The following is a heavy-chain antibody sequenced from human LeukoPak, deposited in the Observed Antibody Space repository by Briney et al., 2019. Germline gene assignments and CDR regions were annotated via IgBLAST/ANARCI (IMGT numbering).Heavy chain of an antibody. CDR3: ARDGGSGIDY. V-gene: IGHV3-74*01. D-gene: IGHD3-10*01. J-gene: IGHJ4*02. CDR2: INRDESST. CDR1: GFTFSSYW. Sequence: GGSLRLSCAASGFTFSSYWMHWVRQGPGKGLVWVSRINRDESSTSYADSVKGRFTISRDTSENTMYLQMNTLRVDDTAVYYCARDGGSGIDYWGQGTLVTVSS.